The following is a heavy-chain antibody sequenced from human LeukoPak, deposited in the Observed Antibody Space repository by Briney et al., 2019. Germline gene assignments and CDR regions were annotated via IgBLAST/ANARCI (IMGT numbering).Heavy chain of an antibody. J-gene: IGHJ3*02. V-gene: IGHV3-23*01. CDR3: VKEPRGYSFSFDI. D-gene: IGHD5-18*01. CDR2: ISGSGSKT. Sequence: GGSLRLSCAASGFIFSTCAMNWVRQAPGKGLEWVSAISGSGSKTFYSDSVKGRFTISRDNPKNTLYLQMNSLRPEDTAVYYCVKEPRGYSFSFDIWGQGTMVTVSS. CDR1: GFIFSTCA.